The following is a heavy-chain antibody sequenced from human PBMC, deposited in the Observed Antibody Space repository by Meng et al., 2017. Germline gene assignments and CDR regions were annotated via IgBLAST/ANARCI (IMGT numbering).Heavy chain of an antibody. CDR2: IKSKTNGGTT. CDR1: GFTFSNAW. D-gene: IGHD4-17*01. V-gene: IGHV3-15*01. CDR3: TTDRGRGTVTIAY. J-gene: IGHJ4*02. Sequence: EGRLGESGGGLVKPGGSLRLSCAASGFTFSNAWMSWVRQAPGKGLEWVGRIKSKTNGGTTDYAAPVKGRFTISRDDSKDTLYLQMNSLKTEDTAVYYCTTDRGRGTVTIAYWGQGALVHRLL.